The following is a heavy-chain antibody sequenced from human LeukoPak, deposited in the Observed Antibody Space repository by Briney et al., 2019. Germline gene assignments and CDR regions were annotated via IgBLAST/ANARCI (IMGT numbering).Heavy chain of an antibody. J-gene: IGHJ4*02. Sequence: PSETLSLTCRVYGGSFSGYYWSWIRQPPGKGLEWIGEINYSGTINYNPSLKSRGIISLDTSKNYFSLKLNSVTAADTAIYCCANYRYGYRGMDSWGQGTQVIVSS. CDR2: INYSGTI. D-gene: IGHD5-18*01. CDR1: GGSFSGYY. CDR3: ANYRYGYRGMDS. V-gene: IGHV4-34*01.